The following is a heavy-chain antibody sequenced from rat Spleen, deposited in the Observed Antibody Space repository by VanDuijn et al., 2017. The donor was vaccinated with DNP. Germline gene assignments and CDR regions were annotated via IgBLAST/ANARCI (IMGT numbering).Heavy chain of an antibody. CDR3: TKDAFDY. V-gene: IGHV5-25*01. Sequence: EVQLVESGGGLVPPGRSMKLSCAASGFTFSNYYMAWVRQAPTKGLEWVASISTGGGNTYYPDSVKGRFTVSRDNAENTVCLQMNSLRSEDTATYYCTKDAFDYWGQGVMVTVSS. CDR2: ISTGGGNT. CDR1: GFTFSNYY. J-gene: IGHJ2*01.